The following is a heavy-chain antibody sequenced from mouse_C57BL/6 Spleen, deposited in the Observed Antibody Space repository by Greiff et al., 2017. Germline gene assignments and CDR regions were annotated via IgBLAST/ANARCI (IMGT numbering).Heavy chain of an antibody. Sequence: QVQLQQPGAELVRPGSSVKLSCKASGYTCTSYWMHWVKQRTIQGLEWIGNIDPSDSETNYTQKFKDKATFTVDKSSNTAYLQLSSLTSEDSAVYYCARGYSCGISPHFDYWGQGTTLTVSS. V-gene: IGHV1-52*01. CDR1: GYTCTSYW. J-gene: IGHJ2*01. CDR2: IDPSDSET. CDR3: ARGYSCGISPHFDY. D-gene: IGHD1-1*01.